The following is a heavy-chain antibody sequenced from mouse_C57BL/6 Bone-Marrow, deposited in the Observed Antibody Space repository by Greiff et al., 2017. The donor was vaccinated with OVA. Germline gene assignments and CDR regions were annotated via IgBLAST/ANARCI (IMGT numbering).Heavy chain of an antibody. CDR1: GYTFTSYW. D-gene: IGHD1-1*01. V-gene: IGHV1-69*01. J-gene: IGHJ3*01. CDR3: ASYYYGRTWFAY. Sequence: QVQLQQPGAELVMPGASVKLSCKASGYTFTSYWMHWVKQRPGQGLEWIGEIDPSDSYTNYNQKFKGKSTLTVDNSSSTAYMQLSSLTSEDSAVYYCASYYYGRTWFAYWGQGTLVTVSA. CDR2: IDPSDSYT.